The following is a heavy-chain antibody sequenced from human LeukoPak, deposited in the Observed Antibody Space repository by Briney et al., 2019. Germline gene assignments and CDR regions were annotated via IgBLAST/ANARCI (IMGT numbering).Heavy chain of an antibody. CDR3: AGRSGYSPYYFDY. CDR2: ITGNGGST. J-gene: IGHJ4*02. CDR1: GFTFSSYG. Sequence: PGGSLRLSCAASGFTFSSYGMSWVRQAPGKGLEWVTGITGNGGSTYYADSVKGRFTISRDNSKNTLYLQMNSLRADDTAVYYCAGRSGYSPYYFDYWGQGTLVTVSS. D-gene: IGHD2-15*01. V-gene: IGHV3-23*01.